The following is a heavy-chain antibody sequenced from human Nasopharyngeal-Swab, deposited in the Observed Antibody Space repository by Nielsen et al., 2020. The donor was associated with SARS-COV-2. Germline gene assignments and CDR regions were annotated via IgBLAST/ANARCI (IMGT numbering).Heavy chain of an antibody. D-gene: IGHD4-17*01. CDR1: GFTFSSYS. V-gene: IGHV3-21*01. Sequence: GESLKISCAVSGFTFSSYSMNWVRQAPGKGLEWVSSISSSSSYIYYADSVKGRFTISRDNAKNSLYLQMNSLRAEDTAVYYCARARTVTTAPYYFDYWGQGTLVTVSS. CDR2: ISSSSSYI. J-gene: IGHJ4*02. CDR3: ARARTVTTAPYYFDY.